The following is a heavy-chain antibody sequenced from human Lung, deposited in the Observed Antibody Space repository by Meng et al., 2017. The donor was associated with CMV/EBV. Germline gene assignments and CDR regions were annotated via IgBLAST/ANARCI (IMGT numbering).Heavy chain of an antibody. CDR3: ARDNNWGPDY. V-gene: IGHV1-2*02. D-gene: IGHD7-27*01. Sequence: SVKVSCKASGYTFTAHYFHWVRQAPGQGLEWMGWIHPHRGDANYAQQFQGRVTLTRDTSINTGYMELTRLTSDDTAVYYCARDNNWGPDYWGQGTLVTVSS. J-gene: IGHJ4*02. CDR1: GYTFTAHY. CDR2: IHPHRGDA.